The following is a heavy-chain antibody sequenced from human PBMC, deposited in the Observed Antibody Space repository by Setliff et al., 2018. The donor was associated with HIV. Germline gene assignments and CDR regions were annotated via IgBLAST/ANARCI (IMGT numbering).Heavy chain of an antibody. CDR1: TFTFSSYP. J-gene: IGHJ4*02. Sequence: GGSLRLSCAASTFTFSSYPMNWVRQAPGKGLEWVSTITSSGGRTYYADFVKGRFTISRDNSKNTLYLQMNSLRAEDTAVYYCAKAPLTIVATGGEDCWGQGTLVTVSS. CDR2: ITSSGGRT. CDR3: AKAPLTIVATGGEDC. D-gene: IGHD6-13*01. V-gene: IGHV3-23*01.